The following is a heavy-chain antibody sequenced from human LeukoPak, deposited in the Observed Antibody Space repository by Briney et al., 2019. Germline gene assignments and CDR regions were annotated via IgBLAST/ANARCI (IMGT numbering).Heavy chain of an antibody. Sequence: GGSLRLSCAASGLTVNNNYMNWVRQAPGKGLEWISYIDSDTYGNTIYYPHTVKGRFTISRDNAKNSLYLQMDSLRDEDTAVYYCARDRDYAFDYWGQGTLVTVSS. CDR1: GLTVNNNY. CDR2: IDSDTYGNTI. J-gene: IGHJ4*02. V-gene: IGHV3-48*02. CDR3: ARDRDYAFDY. D-gene: IGHD4-17*01.